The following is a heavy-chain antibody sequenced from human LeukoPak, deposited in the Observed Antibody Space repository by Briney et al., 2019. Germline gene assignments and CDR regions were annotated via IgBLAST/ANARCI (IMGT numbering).Heavy chain of an antibody. D-gene: IGHD3-9*01. CDR3: ARDRRGGEYYDILTGLFDY. CDR2: INPNSGGT. J-gene: IGHJ4*02. CDR1: GYTFTGYY. V-gene: IGHV1-2*02. Sequence: ASVKVSCKASGYTFTGYYMHWVRQAPGQGLEWMGWINPNSGGTNYAQKLQGRVTMTTDTSTSTAYMELRSLRSDDTAVYYCARDRRGGEYYDILTGLFDYWGQGTLVTVSS.